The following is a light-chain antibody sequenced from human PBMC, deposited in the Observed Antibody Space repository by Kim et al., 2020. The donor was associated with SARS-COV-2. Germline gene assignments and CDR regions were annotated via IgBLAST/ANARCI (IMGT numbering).Light chain of an antibody. J-gene: IGKJ2*01. CDR3: LQDNNYPYT. CDR1: QDIGND. CDR2: AAS. Sequence: AIQMTQSPSSLSASVGDRVTITCRASQDIGNDLGWYQQKPGNAPKLLIYAASSLQSGVPSRFRGSGSGTDFTLTISSLQPEDFATYYCLQDNNYPYTFGQGTKLEI. V-gene: IGKV1-6*01.